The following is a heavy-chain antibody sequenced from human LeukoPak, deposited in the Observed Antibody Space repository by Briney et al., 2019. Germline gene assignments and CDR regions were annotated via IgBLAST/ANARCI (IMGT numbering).Heavy chain of an antibody. Sequence: SGTLSLTCTVSGGSISSGGYYWSWIRQHPGKGLEWIGYIYYSGSTYYNPSLKSRVTISVDTSKNQFSLKLSSVTAADTAVYYCARGNGSGRNNYFDYWGQGTLVTVSS. D-gene: IGHD3-10*01. CDR1: GGSISSGGYY. CDR3: ARGNGSGRNNYFDY. J-gene: IGHJ4*02. V-gene: IGHV4-31*03. CDR2: IYYSGST.